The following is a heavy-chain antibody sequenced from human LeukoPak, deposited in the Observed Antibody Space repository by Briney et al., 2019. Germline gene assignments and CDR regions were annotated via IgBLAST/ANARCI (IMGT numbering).Heavy chain of an antibody. Sequence: GASVKVSCKASGYTFTSYGISWVRQAPGQGLEWMGWINPNSGGTNYAQKFQGRVTMTRDTSISTAYMELSRLRSDDTAVYYCARVMYYYDSSGYSTPNDAFDIWGQGTMVTVSS. CDR2: INPNSGGT. CDR1: GYTFTSYG. CDR3: ARVMYYYDSSGYSTPNDAFDI. D-gene: IGHD3-22*01. V-gene: IGHV1-2*02. J-gene: IGHJ3*02.